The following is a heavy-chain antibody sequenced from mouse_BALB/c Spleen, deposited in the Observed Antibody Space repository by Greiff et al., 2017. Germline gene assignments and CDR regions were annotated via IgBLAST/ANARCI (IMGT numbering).Heavy chain of an antibody. CDR1: GYSITSGY. V-gene: IGHV3-8*02. CDR3: ARSGDYDGGYYAMDY. J-gene: IGHJ4*01. D-gene: IGHD2-4*01. Sequence: VQLKESGPSLVKPSQTLNLTCSVPGYSITSGYLHWIRQFPGNKLEYMGYISYSGSTYYNQSLLSRISITRDTTKNQYYLQLNSVTTKDTATYYCARSGDYDGGYYAMDYWGQGTSVTVSA. CDR2: ISYSGST.